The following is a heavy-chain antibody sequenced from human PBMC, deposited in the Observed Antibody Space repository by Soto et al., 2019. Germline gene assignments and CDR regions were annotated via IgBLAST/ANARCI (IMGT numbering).Heavy chain of an antibody. Sequence: GGSLRLSCAASGFTFSSHSMNWVRQAPGKGLEWVSSISSSSSYIYYADSVKGRFTISRDNAKNSLYLQMNSLRAEDTAVYYCARDGGEYSYGYYYYYYRDVWGKGTTVTVSS. CDR1: GFTFSSHS. D-gene: IGHD5-18*01. J-gene: IGHJ6*03. V-gene: IGHV3-21*01. CDR3: ARDGGEYSYGYYYYYYRDV. CDR2: ISSSSSYI.